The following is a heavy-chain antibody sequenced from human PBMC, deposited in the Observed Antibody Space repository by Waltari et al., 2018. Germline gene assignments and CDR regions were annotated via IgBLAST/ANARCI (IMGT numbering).Heavy chain of an antibody. V-gene: IGHV3-21*01. CDR2: ISSGSSYI. J-gene: IGHJ4*02. CDR1: GFPFRRYP. CDR3: AREWGVMVGTAGYYFDY. D-gene: IGHD3-9*01. Sequence: EVQLVGSGGGLVKPGGSLGPSCAASGFPFRRYPSAWFRPAPGKGLEWVSSISSGSSYIFYADSVKGRFTISRDNAKNSLYLQMNSLRVEDTAVYYCAREWGVMVGTAGYYFDYWGQGSLVTVSS.